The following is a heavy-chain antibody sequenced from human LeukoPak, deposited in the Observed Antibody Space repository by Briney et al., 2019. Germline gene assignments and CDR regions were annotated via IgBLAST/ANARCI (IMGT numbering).Heavy chain of an antibody. CDR1: GGSVSSGSYY. D-gene: IGHD3-22*01. Sequence: SETLSLTCTVSGGSVSSGSYYWRWIRQPPEKGLEWIGYIYYSGSTNYNPSLKSRVTISVDTSKTQFSLKLSSVTAADTAVYYCARLGYYYDSSGYLRREGFDYWGQGTLVTVSS. CDR3: ARLGYYYDSSGYLRREGFDY. CDR2: IYYSGST. V-gene: IGHV4-61*01. J-gene: IGHJ4*02.